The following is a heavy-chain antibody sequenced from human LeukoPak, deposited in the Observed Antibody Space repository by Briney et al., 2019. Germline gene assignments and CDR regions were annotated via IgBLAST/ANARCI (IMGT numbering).Heavy chain of an antibody. D-gene: IGHD2-2*01. V-gene: IGHV4-59*01. CDR2: IYYSGST. CDR1: GGSISSYY. Sequence: PSETLSLTCTVSGGSISSYYWSWIRQPPGKGLEWIGYIYYSGSTNYNPSLKSRVTISVDTSKNQFSLKLSSVTAADTAVYYCARDIPIVVVPAAMRGYYFDYWGQGTLVTVSS. J-gene: IGHJ4*02. CDR3: ARDIPIVVVPAAMRGYYFDY.